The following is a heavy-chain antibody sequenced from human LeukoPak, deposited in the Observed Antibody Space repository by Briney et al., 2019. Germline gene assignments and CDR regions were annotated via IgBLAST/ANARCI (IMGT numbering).Heavy chain of an antibody. CDR1: GFTFSSYS. D-gene: IGHD5-18*01. CDR3: AVTFRRGIQLWLLDY. Sequence: GGSLRLSCAASGFTFSSYSMNWVRQAPGKGLEWVSSISSSSSYIYYADSVKGRFTISRDNAKNSLYLQMNILRAEDTAVYYCAVTFRRGIQLWLLDYWGQGTLVTVSS. CDR2: ISSSSSYI. J-gene: IGHJ4*02. V-gene: IGHV3-21*01.